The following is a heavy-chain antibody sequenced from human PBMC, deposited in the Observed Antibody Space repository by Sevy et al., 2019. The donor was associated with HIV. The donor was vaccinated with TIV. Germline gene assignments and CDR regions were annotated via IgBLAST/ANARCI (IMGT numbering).Heavy chain of an antibody. V-gene: IGHV1-18*01. CDR2: ISAYNGNT. CDR3: ARDLGGYGGNSIDY. D-gene: IGHD2-21*02. J-gene: IGHJ4*02. Sequence: ASVKVSCKASGYTFTSYGISWVRQAPGQGLEWMGWISAYNGNTNYAQKLQGRVTMTTDTSTSTAYMERRSLGSDDPAVYYCARDLGGYGGNSIDYWGQGTLVTVSS. CDR1: GYTFTSYG.